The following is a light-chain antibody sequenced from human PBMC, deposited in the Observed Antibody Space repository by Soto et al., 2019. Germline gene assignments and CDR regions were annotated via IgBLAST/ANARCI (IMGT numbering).Light chain of an antibody. J-gene: IGKJ3*01. CDR1: QGISSY. CDR2: AAS. Sequence: DIQLTQSPSFLSASVGDRVTITCRASQGISSYLAWYQQKPGEAPKLLIYAASTLQSGVPSRFSGSGSGTEFTLTISSLQPADFATYYCQQFNSYPLTFGPGTKVDIK. V-gene: IGKV1-9*01. CDR3: QQFNSYPLT.